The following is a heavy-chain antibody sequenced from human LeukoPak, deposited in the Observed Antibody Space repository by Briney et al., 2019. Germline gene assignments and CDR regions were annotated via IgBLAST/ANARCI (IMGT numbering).Heavy chain of an antibody. V-gene: IGHV1-2*06. J-gene: IGHJ3*02. CDR3: ARDVGLEGAVKDAFDI. Sequence: GASVKVSCKPSGYTFTTYYIHWVRQAPGQGLEWMGRINPNNGGADYAQKFQGRVTMTRDTSITTAYMELTSLTSDETAVYYCARDVGLEGAVKDAFDIWGQGTMVTVSS. CDR2: INPNNGGA. CDR1: GYTFTTYY. D-gene: IGHD1-26*01.